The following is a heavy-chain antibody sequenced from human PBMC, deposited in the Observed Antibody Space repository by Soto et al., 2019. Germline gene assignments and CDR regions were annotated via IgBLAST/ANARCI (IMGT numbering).Heavy chain of an antibody. CDR1: GGSISSGDYY. CDR3: ARERPNETRLDP. D-gene: IGHD2-2*01. V-gene: IGHV4-30-4*01. CDR2: IYYSGST. J-gene: IGHJ5*02. Sequence: SETLSLTCTVSGGSISSGDYYWSWIRQPPGKGLEWIGYIYYSGSTYYNPSLKSRVTISVDTSKNQFSLKLSSVTAADTAVYYCARERPNETRLDPWGQGTLVTVSS.